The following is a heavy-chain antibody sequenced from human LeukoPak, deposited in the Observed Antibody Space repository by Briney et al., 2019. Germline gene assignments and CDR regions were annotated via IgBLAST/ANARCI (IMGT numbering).Heavy chain of an antibody. CDR1: GDSVSSNSVA. J-gene: IGHJ4*02. CDR3: ARERYYFDH. Sequence: SETLSLTCAISGDSVSSNSVAWNWIRQSPSRGLEWLGRTYYRAKWNNEYAESVRSRITINPDTSKNQFSLQLDSVTPEDTAVYYCARERYYFDHWGRGTRVSVSS. V-gene: IGHV6-1*01. CDR2: TYYRAKWNN.